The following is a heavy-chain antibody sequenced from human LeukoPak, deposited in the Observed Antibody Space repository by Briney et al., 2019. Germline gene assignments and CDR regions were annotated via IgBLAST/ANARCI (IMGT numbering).Heavy chain of an antibody. D-gene: IGHD4-17*01. J-gene: IGHJ5*02. CDR3: ARLVTVTRVDDWFDP. CDR1: GGSFIPYP. V-gene: IGHV4-59*01. Sequence: KPSETLSLTCAVYGGSFIPYPWNYIRQPPGKGLEWIGYIYYSGSTNYNPSLKSRVTISVDTSKKQFSLKLRSVTAADTAVYYCARLVTVTRVDDWFDPWGQGTLVTVSS. CDR2: IYYSGST.